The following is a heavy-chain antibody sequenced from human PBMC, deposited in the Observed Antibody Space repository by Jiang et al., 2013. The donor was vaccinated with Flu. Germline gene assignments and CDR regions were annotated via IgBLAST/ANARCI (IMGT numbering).Heavy chain of an antibody. D-gene: IGHD5-18*01. V-gene: IGHV4-30-2*01. CDR1: GGSVSSGDYS. J-gene: IGHJ4*02. CDR2: IFRSGGA. Sequence: GSGLVKPSQTQSLTCTVSGGSVSSGDYSWNWIRQPPGRGLEWIGYIFRSGGAYYSPSLKGRATISLDRSQNQFSLNLTSMTAADTAVYYCARANLDVIHSWGQGILVTVSS. CDR3: ARANLDVIHS.